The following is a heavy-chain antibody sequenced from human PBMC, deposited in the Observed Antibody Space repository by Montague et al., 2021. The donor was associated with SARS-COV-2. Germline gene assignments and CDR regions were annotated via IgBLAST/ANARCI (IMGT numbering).Heavy chain of an antibody. CDR1: GDSVSSNSAT. CDR3: TSGREGNYNVMDV. CDR2: TYYRSRWHN. Sequence: CAISGDSVSSNSATWTWVRQSPSRGLEWLGRTYYRSRWHNDHAVSVRGRVTINPDTSKNQFSLQLNSVTPEDTAIYYCTSGREGNYNVMDVWGQGTTVTVSS. J-gene: IGHJ6*02. V-gene: IGHV6-1*01. D-gene: IGHD1-1*01.